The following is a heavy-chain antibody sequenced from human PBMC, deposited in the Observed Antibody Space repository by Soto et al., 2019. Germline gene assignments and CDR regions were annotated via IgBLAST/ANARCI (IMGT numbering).Heavy chain of an antibody. V-gene: IGHV1-69*13. J-gene: IGHJ5*02. CDR3: ARGRCSSTSCYFPWFDP. Sequence: ASVKVSCKASGGTFSSYAISWVRQAPGQGLEWMGGIIPIFDTANYAQKVQGRVTITADDSTSTAYMELSSLRSEDTAVYYCARGRCSSTSCYFPWFDPWGQGTLVTVSS. D-gene: IGHD2-2*01. CDR2: IIPIFDTA. CDR1: GGTFSSYA.